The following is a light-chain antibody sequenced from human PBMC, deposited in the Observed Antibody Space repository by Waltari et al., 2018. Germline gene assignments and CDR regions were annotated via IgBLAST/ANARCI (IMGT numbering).Light chain of an antibody. CDR3: QKYETLPAT. CDR2: DAS. Sequence: EVGLTQSPGPLSLSPGERATLSCRASQSVSKYLAWYQQKPGQAPRLLIYDASTRATGIPDRFSGSGWGTDFSLTISRLEPEDFAVYYCQKYETLPATFGQGTKV. V-gene: IGKV3-20*01. J-gene: IGKJ1*01. CDR1: QSVSKY.